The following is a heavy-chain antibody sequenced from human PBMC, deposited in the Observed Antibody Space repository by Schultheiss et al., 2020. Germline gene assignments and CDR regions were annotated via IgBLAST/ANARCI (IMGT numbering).Heavy chain of an antibody. CDR3: ARVGGGGRFDP. CDR2: IWYDGSNK. Sequence: GGSLRLSCAASGFIFSHYGMHWVRQAPGKGLEWVTVIWYDGSNKYYADSVKGRFTISRDNSKNTLYLQMNSLRAEDTAVYYCARVGGGGRFDPWGQGTLVNVSS. CDR1: GFIFSHYG. V-gene: IGHV3-33*08. D-gene: IGHD2-21*01. J-gene: IGHJ5*02.